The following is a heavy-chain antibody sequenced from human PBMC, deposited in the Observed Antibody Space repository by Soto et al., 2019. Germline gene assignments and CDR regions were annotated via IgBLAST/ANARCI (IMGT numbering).Heavy chain of an antibody. CDR1: GFTFTSSA. CDR3: AAPSGGGSYYDRPFDY. V-gene: IGHV1-58*01. J-gene: IGHJ4*02. CDR2: IVVGSGNT. D-gene: IGHD1-26*01. Sequence: SVKVSCKASGFTFTSSAVQWVRQARGQRLEWIGWIVVGSGNTNYAQKFQERVTITRDMSTSTAYIELSSLRSEDTAVYYCAAPSGGGSYYDRPFDYWGQGTLVTVSS.